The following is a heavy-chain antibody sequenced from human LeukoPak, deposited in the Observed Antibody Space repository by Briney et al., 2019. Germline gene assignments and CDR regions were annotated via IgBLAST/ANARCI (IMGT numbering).Heavy chain of an antibody. CDR2: IYYSGST. V-gene: IGHV4-31*03. CDR1: GGSISSGGYY. J-gene: IGHJ4*02. D-gene: IGHD1-14*01. Sequence: PSETLSLTCTVSGGSISSGGYYWSWIRQHPGKGLEWIGYIYYSGSTYYNPSLKSRVTISVDTSKNQFSLKLSSVTAADTAVYYCAREGVTTGYFDYWGQGTLVTVSS. CDR3: AREGVTTGYFDY.